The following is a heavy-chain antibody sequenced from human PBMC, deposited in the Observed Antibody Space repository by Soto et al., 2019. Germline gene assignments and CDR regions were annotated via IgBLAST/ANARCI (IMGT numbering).Heavy chain of an antibody. CDR1: GFTFDDCA. Sequence: PGGSLRLSCAASGFTFDDCAMHWVRQAPGKGLEWVSGISWNSGSIGYADSVKGRFTISRDNAKNSLYLQMNSLRAEDTALYYCAREYYAAAGTFDYWGQGTLVTVSS. CDR3: AREYYAAAGTFDY. CDR2: ISWNSGSI. D-gene: IGHD6-13*01. J-gene: IGHJ4*02. V-gene: IGHV3-9*01.